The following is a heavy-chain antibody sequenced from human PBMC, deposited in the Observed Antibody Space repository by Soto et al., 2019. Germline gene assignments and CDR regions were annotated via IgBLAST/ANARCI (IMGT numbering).Heavy chain of an antibody. D-gene: IGHD3-22*01. CDR2: TRNKANSYTT. J-gene: IGHJ4*02. CDR3: ARDFKHYDSSGYGY. CDR1: GFTFSDHY. V-gene: IGHV3-72*01. Sequence: GGSLRLSCAASGFTFSDHYMDWVRQAPGKGLEWVGRTRNKANSYTTEYAASVKGRFTISRDDSKNSLYLQMNSLKTEDTAVYYCARDFKHYDSSGYGYWGQGTLVTVSS.